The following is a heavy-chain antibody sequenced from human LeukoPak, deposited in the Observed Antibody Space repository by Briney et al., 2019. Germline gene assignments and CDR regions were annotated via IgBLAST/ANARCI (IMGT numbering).Heavy chain of an antibody. Sequence: PGGSLRLSCAASGFTFDDYAMHWVRQVPGKGLEWVSLITWDGVRTHYADSVRGRFTISRDNSKNSLYLQMNSLTTEDTALYYCAKDTSYESRNYFVDYWGQGTLVTVSS. V-gene: IGHV3-43D*04. CDR1: GFTFDDYA. J-gene: IGHJ4*02. CDR3: AKDTSYESRNYFVDY. CDR2: ITWDGVRT. D-gene: IGHD3-22*01.